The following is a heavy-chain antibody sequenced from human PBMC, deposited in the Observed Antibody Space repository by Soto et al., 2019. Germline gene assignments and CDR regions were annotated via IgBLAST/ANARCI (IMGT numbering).Heavy chain of an antibody. Sequence: SETLSLTCAVYGGSFSGYYWSWIRQPPGKGLEWIGEINHSGNTNYNPSLKSRVTISVDTSKNQFSLKLSSVTAADTAVYYCARADDYVWGTYGYWGQGTLVTVSS. CDR2: INHSGNT. D-gene: IGHD3-16*01. CDR1: GGSFSGYY. V-gene: IGHV4-34*01. CDR3: ARADDYVWGTYGY. J-gene: IGHJ4*02.